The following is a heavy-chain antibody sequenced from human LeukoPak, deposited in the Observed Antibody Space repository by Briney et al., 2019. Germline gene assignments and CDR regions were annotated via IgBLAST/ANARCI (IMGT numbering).Heavy chain of an antibody. Sequence: RASETLSLTCAVYGGSFSGYYWSWIRQPPGKGLEWIGEINHSGSTNYNPSLKSRVTISVDTSKNQFSLKLSSVTAADTAVYYCARSPIGWSVERAFDIWGQGTMVTVSS. J-gene: IGHJ3*02. CDR2: INHSGST. V-gene: IGHV4-34*01. CDR3: ARSPIGWSVERAFDI. CDR1: GGSFSGYY. D-gene: IGHD2-15*01.